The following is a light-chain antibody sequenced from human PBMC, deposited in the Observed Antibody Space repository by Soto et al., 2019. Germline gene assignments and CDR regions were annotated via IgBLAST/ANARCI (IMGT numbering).Light chain of an antibody. V-gene: IGKV1-39*01. J-gene: IGKJ1*01. Sequence: DIQMTQSPSSLSASVGDRVTITCRASQSISSYLNWYQQKPGKAPKLLIYAASSLQSGVPSRFSGSGSGTDFTLTISSLQPEDFATYYCQQSYSTPPTFGNGPKVDIK. CDR1: QSISSY. CDR2: AAS. CDR3: QQSYSTPPT.